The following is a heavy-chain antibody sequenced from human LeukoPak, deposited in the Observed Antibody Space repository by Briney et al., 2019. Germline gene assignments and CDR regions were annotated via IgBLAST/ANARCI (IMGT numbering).Heavy chain of an antibody. D-gene: IGHD1-1*01. Sequence: ASVTVSCKASGYTFTSYGISWVRQAPGQGLEWMGWISANNGDTDYPPKLQDRVTMTTDTYTSTAYMELRSLRSDDTAMYYCARESHETREDYWGQGTLVTVSS. CDR3: ARESHETREDY. CDR1: GYTFTSYG. J-gene: IGHJ4*02. CDR2: ISANNGDT. V-gene: IGHV1-18*01.